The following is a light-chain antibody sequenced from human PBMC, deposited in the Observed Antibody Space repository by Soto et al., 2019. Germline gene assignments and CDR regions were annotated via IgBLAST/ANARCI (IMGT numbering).Light chain of an antibody. CDR2: GAS. V-gene: IGKV3-15*01. Sequence: EIVMTQSPATLSVSPGERATLSCRASQSVSSNLAWYQQKPGQAPRLLIYGASTRATGIPARFSGSGSGTEFTLTINNLQSEDFAVYHCQQYNNWPFFGGGTKVEIK. CDR1: QSVSSN. J-gene: IGKJ4*01. CDR3: QQYNNWPF.